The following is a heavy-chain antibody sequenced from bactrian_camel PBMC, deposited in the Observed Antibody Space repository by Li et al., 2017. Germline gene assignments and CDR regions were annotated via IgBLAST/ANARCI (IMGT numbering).Heavy chain of an antibody. J-gene: IGHJ4*01. CDR1: DPPLC. CDR2: IDSDGST. V-gene: IGHV3S53*01. Sequence: HVQLVESGGGSVQAGGSLRLSCSIPDPPLCMGWFRQAPGKEREGVAAIDSDGSTHYGDSVKGRFTISRDNTKKTLYLQMNSLKPDDTAMYYCAADPAGFCSSSALRVPGRFNYWGQGTQVTVS. CDR3: AADPAGFCSSSALRVPGRFNY. D-gene: IGHD3*01.